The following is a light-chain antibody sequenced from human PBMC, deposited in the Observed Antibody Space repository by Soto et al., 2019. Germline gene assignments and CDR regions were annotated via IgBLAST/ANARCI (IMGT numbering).Light chain of an antibody. Sequence: EIVLTQSPGTLSLSPGERATLSCRASQSVSSNYLAWYQQKPGQAPRLLIYGASSRVTGIPDRFSGSGSGTDFTLTISRLEPEDFAVYYCQQYGKSRFIFGPGTKVDIK. CDR1: QSVSSNY. V-gene: IGKV3-20*01. J-gene: IGKJ3*01. CDR2: GAS. CDR3: QQYGKSRFI.